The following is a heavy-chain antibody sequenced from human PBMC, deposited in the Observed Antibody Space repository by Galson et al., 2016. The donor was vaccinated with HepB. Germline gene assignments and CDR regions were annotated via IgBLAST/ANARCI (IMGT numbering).Heavy chain of an antibody. CDR1: GYSFSTYW. Sequence: QSGAEVKKPGESLKISCKGSGYSFSTYWIGWVRQMPGTGLEWLATVRPDNSDVMYNPSFQGQVTISADKSINTAYLQWSSMKASDTAMYYCATRPVHDSSGSYYLYWGQGTLVTASS. J-gene: IGHJ4*02. CDR2: VRPDNSDV. V-gene: IGHV5-51*03. CDR3: ATRPVHDSSGSYYLY. D-gene: IGHD3-22*01.